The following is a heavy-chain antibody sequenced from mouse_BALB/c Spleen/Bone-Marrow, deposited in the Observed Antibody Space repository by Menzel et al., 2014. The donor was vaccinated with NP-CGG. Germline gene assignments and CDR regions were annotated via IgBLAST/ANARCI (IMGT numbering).Heavy chain of an antibody. CDR1: GFSLTSYG. CDR3: AKQDYXAXDYAMDY. CDR2: IWGDGST. J-gene: IGHJ4*01. D-gene: IGHD2-13*01. Sequence: VQLVESGTGLVAPSQSLSITCTVSGFSLTSYGVSWVRQSPGKGLEWLGVIWGDGSTNYHSALISRLSISKDNSKSQVFLKLSSLQTDDTATYYCAKQDYXAXDYAMDYWGQGTSVTVTS. V-gene: IGHV2-3*01.